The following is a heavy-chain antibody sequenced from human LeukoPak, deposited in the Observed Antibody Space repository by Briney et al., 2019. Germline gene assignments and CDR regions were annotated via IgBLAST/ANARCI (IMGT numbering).Heavy chain of an antibody. D-gene: IGHD6-13*01. CDR1: GGSISSSSYY. J-gene: IGHJ5*02. Sequence: PSETLSLTCTVSGGSISSSSYYWGWIRQPPGKGLEWIGSIYYSGSTYYNPSLKSRVTISVDTSKNQFSLRLSSVTAADTAVYYCARVPYSSSWYGYGWFDPWGQGTLVTVSS. CDR2: IYYSGST. V-gene: IGHV4-39*07. CDR3: ARVPYSSSWYGYGWFDP.